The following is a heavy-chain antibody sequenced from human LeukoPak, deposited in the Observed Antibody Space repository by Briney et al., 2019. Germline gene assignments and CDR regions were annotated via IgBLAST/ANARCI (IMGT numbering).Heavy chain of an antibody. V-gene: IGHV6-1*01. CDR3: ARDRLSITIFGVALYGMDV. J-gene: IGHJ6*02. CDR2: TYYRSKWYN. D-gene: IGHD3-3*01. Sequence: SQTLSLTCVISGDSVSSNSAAWNWIRQSPSRGLEWLGRTYYRSKWYNDYAVSVKSRITINPDTSKNQFSLQLNSVTPEDTAVYYCARDRLSITIFGVALYGMDVWGQGTTVTVSS. CDR1: GDSVSSNSAA.